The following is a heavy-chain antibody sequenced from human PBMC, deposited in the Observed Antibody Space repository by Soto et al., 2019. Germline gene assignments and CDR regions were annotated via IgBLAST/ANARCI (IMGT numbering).Heavy chain of an antibody. V-gene: IGHV3-74*01. Sequence: GGSLRLSCAASAMTFSSYWMHGVRQATGKGLDWVSRINSDGRRTDYAGSVMGRFSISRDHAKNTLGLQMNSLRTEDTAVHYCERGAGEWLSYYYGMDVWGQGITVTV. CDR3: ERGAGEWLSYYYGMDV. D-gene: IGHD3-3*01. J-gene: IGHJ6*02. CDR2: INSDGRRT. CDR1: AMTFSSYW.